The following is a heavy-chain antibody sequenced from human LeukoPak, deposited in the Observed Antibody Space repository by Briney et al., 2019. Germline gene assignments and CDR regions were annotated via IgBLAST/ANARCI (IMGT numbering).Heavy chain of an antibody. CDR1: GLTFSDYY. D-gene: IGHD3-10*01. V-gene: IGHV3-11*05. J-gene: IGHJ4*02. CDR3: ARVRSSGSPLDY. Sequence: GGSLRLPCAASGLTFSDYYMSWIRQAPGKGLEWVSYISKSSSSTNYADSVKGRFSISRDNAKNSLYLQLNSLTVEDTAVYYCARVRSSGSPLDYWGQGTLVTVSS. CDR2: ISKSSSST.